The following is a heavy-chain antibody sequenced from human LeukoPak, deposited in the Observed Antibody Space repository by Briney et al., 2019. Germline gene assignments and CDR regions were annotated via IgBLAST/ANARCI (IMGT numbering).Heavy chain of an antibody. CDR3: ARSPQGYCSGGSCYKPTKYFQH. D-gene: IGHD2-15*01. CDR1: GYTFTSYG. Sequence: ASVKVSCKASGYTFTSYGISWVRQAPGQGLEWMGWISAYNGNTNYAQKLQGRVTMTTDTSTSTAYMELRSLRSDDTAVYYCARSPQGYCSGGSCYKPTKYFQHWGQGTLVTVSS. J-gene: IGHJ1*01. CDR2: ISAYNGNT. V-gene: IGHV1-18*01.